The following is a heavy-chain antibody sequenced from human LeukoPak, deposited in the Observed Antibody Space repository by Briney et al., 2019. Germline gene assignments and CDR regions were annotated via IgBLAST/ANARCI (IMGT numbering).Heavy chain of an antibody. CDR3: ARDRTDDYVWGSYRYTNYDY. CDR2: ISAYNGNT. V-gene: IGHV1-18*01. CDR1: GYTFTSYG. J-gene: IGHJ4*02. D-gene: IGHD3-16*02. Sequence: GASVKVSCKASGYTFTSYGISWVRQAPGQGLEWMGWISAYNGNTNYAQKLQGRVTMTTDTSTRTAYMELRSLRSDDTAVYYCARDRTDDYVWGSYRYTNYDYWGQGTLVTVSS.